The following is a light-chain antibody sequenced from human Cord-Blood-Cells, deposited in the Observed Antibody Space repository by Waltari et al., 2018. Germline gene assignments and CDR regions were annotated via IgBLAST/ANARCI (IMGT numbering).Light chain of an antibody. CDR3: QSYDSSLSGYWV. CDR2: GNS. CDR1: SSNIGAGYD. Sequence: QSVLTQPPSVSGAPGQRVTISCTGSSSNIGAGYDVHWYQPLPGTAPKLPIYGNSTRPSGVPDRFSGSKSGPSASLAITGLQAEDEADYYCQSYDSSLSGYWVFGGGTKLTVL. J-gene: IGLJ3*02. V-gene: IGLV1-40*01.